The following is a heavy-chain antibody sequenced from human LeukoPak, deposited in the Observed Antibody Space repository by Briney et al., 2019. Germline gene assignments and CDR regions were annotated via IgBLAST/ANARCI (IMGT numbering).Heavy chain of an antibody. V-gene: IGHV4-61*02. CDR1: GGSISSGSYY. D-gene: IGHD3-22*01. Sequence: SETLSLTCTVSGGSISSGSYYWSWIRQPAGKGLEWIGRIYTSGSTNYNPSLKSRVTISVDTSKNQFSLKLSSVTAADTAVYYCARAPNYYDSSGYYVDYWGQGTLVTVSS. CDR3: ARAPNYYDSSGYYVDY. CDR2: IYTSGST. J-gene: IGHJ4*02.